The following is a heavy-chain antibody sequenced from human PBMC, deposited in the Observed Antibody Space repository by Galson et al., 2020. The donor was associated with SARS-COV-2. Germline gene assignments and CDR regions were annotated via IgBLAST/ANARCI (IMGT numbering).Heavy chain of an antibody. CDR3: ARGGSRPIMVFDYYYFYMDV. J-gene: IGHJ6*03. D-gene: IGHD3-9*01. CDR2: ISHSGST. CDR1: GGSFSGYS. V-gene: IGHV4-34*01. Sequence: SETLSLTCAVYGGSFSGYSWTWVRQPPGKGLEWIGEISHSGSTNYSPSLKSRVFLSVDTSKNQFSLTLSSVTAADTAVYFCARGGSRPIMVFDYYYFYMDVWGKGTTVTVSS.